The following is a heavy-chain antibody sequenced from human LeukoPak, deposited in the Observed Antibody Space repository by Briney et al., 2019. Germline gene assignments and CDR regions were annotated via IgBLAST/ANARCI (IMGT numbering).Heavy chain of an antibody. Sequence: SETLSLTCVVSGYSISSGYYWGWIRQPPGKGLEWIGSIYHSGSTYYNPSLKSRVTISVDTSKNQFSLKLSSVTAADTAVYYCARHERGCGGDCYSSFDYWGQGTLVTVSS. CDR2: IYHSGST. D-gene: IGHD2-21*01. CDR3: ARHERGCGGDCYSSFDY. V-gene: IGHV4-38-2*01. CDR1: GYSISSGYY. J-gene: IGHJ4*02.